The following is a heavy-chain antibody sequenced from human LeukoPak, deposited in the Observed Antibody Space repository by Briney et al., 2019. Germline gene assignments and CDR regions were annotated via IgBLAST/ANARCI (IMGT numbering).Heavy chain of an antibody. CDR3: ATLYGGSTDY. CDR1: GFTFSSYW. Sequence: GGSLRLSCAASGFTFSSYWMNWVRQAPGKGLVWVSRIKPDGSSMSYADSVQGRFTISRDNAKNTLYLQMNSLRAEDTAVYYCATLYGGSTDYWGQGTLVTGSS. D-gene: IGHD5-12*01. CDR2: IKPDGSSM. J-gene: IGHJ4*02. V-gene: IGHV3-74*01.